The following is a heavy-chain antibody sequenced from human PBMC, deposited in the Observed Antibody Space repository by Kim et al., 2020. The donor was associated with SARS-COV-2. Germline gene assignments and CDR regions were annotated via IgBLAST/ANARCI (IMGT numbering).Heavy chain of an antibody. CDR3: ARGSSSSWESRYFDL. Sequence: GESLKISCKGSGYSFSSYWIGWVRQMPGKGLEWMGIIYPGDSDTRYSPSFQGQVTISADKSITTYLQWSSLKASDTAVYYWARGSSSSWESRYFDLWGRCTLVTVSS. V-gene: IGHV5-51*01. CDR1: GYSFSSYW. D-gene: IGHD6-13*01. J-gene: IGHJ2*01. CDR2: IYPGDSDT.